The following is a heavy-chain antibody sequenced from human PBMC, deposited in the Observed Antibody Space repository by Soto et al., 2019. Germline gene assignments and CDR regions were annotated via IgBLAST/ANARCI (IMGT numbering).Heavy chain of an antibody. CDR1: GLTFSDYA. Sequence: EVQLLESGGGLVQPGGSRRLSCAASGLTFSDYARTWVRPAPGKGREWVSTIRSSGDATYYADSVKGRFTISRDNSKETVYLQMKSLRAEDTAVYYCAKYLRVDGGSWAEYFHHWGQGTMVTVSS. CDR3: AKYLRVDGGSWAEYFHH. V-gene: IGHV3-23*01. CDR2: IRSSGDAT. J-gene: IGHJ1*01. D-gene: IGHD6-13*01.